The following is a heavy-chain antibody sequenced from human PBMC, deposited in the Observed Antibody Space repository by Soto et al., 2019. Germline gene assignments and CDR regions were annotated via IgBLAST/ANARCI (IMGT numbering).Heavy chain of an antibody. CDR2: INPNNGVT. V-gene: IGHV1-2*02. CDR1: GYTFTGYY. Sequence: GASVKVSCKPSGYTFTGYYLHWVRQAPGQGLEWMGWINPNNGVTNYAQRFQGRVTMSLDTSKNQFSLNLGSVTAADTAVYYCTRRRFGVRGVTTMDVWGPGTTVTVSS. D-gene: IGHD3-10*01. CDR3: TRRRFGVRGVTTMDV. J-gene: IGHJ6*02.